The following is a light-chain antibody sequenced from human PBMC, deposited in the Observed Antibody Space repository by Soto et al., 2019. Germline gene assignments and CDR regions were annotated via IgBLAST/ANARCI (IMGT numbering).Light chain of an antibody. CDR1: SSGVGGYNY. CDR2: EVI. V-gene: IGLV2-14*01. CDR3: TSYSSSTTLV. J-gene: IGLJ1*01. Sequence: QSLLTQPASVSWSPGQSITISCTGTSSGVGGYNYVSWYQQHPGKAPKVMIYEVINRPAAGSNRFSGSKSGNTASLSISGLQAEDEADYYCTSYSSSTTLVFGTGTKVTVL.